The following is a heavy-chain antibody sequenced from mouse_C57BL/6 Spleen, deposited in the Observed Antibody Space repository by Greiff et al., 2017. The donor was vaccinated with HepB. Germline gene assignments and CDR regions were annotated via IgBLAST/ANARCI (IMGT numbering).Heavy chain of an antibody. D-gene: IGHD2-4*01. CDR2: IYPGSGST. CDR3: ARRDDYSWFAY. Sequence: VQLVESGAELVKPGASVKMSCKASGYTFTSYWITWVKQRPGQGLEWIGDIYPGSGSTNYNEKFKSKATLTVDTSSSTAYMQLSSLTSEDSAVYYCARRDDYSWFAYWGQGTLVTVSA. J-gene: IGHJ3*01. V-gene: IGHV1-55*01. CDR1: GYTFTSYW.